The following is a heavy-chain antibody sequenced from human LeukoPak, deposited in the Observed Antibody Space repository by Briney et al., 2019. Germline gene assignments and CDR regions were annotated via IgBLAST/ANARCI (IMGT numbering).Heavy chain of an antibody. Sequence: GGSLRLSCAASGFTFSSYWMHWVRQAPGKGLVWVSCINSDGSSTSYADSVKGRFTISRDNAKNTLYLQMNSLRAEDTAVYAWARGGGGKDFDYWCQGTPATVSS. CDR2: INSDGSST. J-gene: IGHJ4*02. CDR1: GFTFSSYW. CDR3: ARGGGGKDFDY. V-gene: IGHV3-74*01. D-gene: IGHD2-15*01.